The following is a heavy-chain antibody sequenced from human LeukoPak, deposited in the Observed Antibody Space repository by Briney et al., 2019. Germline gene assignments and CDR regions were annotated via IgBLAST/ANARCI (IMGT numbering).Heavy chain of an antibody. V-gene: IGHV3-23*01. CDR1: GFTLSSYA. J-gene: IGHJ6*02. CDR2: ISGSGGST. CDR3: AGGAGVYYYGMDV. Sequence: GGSLRLSCAASGFTLSSYAMSWVRQAPGKGLEWVSAISGSGGSTYYADSVKGRFTISRDNSKNTLFLQMNTLRADDTAVYYCAGGAGVYYYGMDVWGQGTSVTVSS.